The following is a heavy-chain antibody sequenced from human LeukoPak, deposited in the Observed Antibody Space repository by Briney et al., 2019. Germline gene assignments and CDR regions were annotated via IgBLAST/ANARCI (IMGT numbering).Heavy chain of an antibody. V-gene: IGHV4-59*12. J-gene: IGHJ3*02. CDR2: IYHSGST. Sequence: SETLSLTCTVSGGSISTYYWSWIRQPPGKGLEWIGYIYHSGSTNYNPSLKSRVTISVDTSQNQFYLKLSSVTAADTAVYYCAREVNYGDYGDNAFDIWGQGTMVTVSS. CDR3: AREVNYGDYGDNAFDI. D-gene: IGHD4-17*01. CDR1: GGSISTYY.